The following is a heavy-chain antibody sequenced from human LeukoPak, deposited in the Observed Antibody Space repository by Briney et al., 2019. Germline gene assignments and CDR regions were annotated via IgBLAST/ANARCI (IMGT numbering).Heavy chain of an antibody. Sequence: SETLSLTCAVSGGSISSGGYSWSWIRQPPGEGLEWIGYIYHSGSTYYNLSLKSRVTISVDRSKNQFSLKLSSVTAADTAVYYCARDASLCSGGSCYSGAFDIWGQGTMVTVSS. D-gene: IGHD2-15*01. CDR3: ARDASLCSGGSCYSGAFDI. CDR2: IYHSGST. J-gene: IGHJ3*02. V-gene: IGHV4-30-2*01. CDR1: GGSISSGGYS.